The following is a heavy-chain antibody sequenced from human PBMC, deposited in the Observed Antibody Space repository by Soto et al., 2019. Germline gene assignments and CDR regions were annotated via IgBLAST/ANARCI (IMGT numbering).Heavy chain of an antibody. D-gene: IGHD6-19*01. CDR3: ARGIEGWYQGRYYYGMDV. Sequence: SETLSLTCTVSGGSISSSSYYWGWIRQPPGKGLEWIGSIYYSGSTYYNPSLKSRVTISVDTSKNHFSLKLSFVTAADTAVYYCARGIEGWYQGRYYYGMDVWGQGTTVTVSS. J-gene: IGHJ6*02. CDR1: GGSISSSSYY. CDR2: IYYSGST. V-gene: IGHV4-39*07.